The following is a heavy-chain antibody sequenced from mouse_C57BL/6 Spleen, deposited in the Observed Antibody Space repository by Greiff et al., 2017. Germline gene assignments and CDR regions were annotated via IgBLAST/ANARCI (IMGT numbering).Heavy chain of an antibody. Sequence: VQLQQSGAELVKPGASVKMSCKASGYTFTDYYMHWVKQRTEQGLEWIGGIDPKDGATKYDPKFKGKATITADTSSSTAYLQLSSLTSEDSAVSYCARDDGSCSVMDYWGQGTPVTVSS. J-gene: IGHJ4*01. V-gene: IGHV14-2*01. CDR2: IDPKDGAT. CDR1: GYTFTDYY. CDR3: ARDDGSCSVMDY. D-gene: IGHD1-1*02.